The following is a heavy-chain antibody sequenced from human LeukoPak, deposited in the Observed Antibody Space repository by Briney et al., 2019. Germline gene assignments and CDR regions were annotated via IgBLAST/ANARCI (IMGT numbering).Heavy chain of an antibody. CDR1: GFTFSSYG. CDR3: AKVAGIVGATNVAS. J-gene: IGHJ4*02. Sequence: GRSLRLSCAASGFTFSSYGMHWVRQAPGKGLEWVAVIWYDGSNKYYADSVKGRFTISRDNSKNTLYLQMNSLRAEDTAVYYCAKVAGIVGATNVASWGQGTLVTVSS. D-gene: IGHD1-26*01. CDR2: IWYDGSNK. V-gene: IGHV3-33*06.